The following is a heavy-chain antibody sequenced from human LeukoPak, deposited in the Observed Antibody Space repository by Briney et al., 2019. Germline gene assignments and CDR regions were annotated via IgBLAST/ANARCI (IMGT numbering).Heavy chain of an antibody. CDR2: IYYSGST. V-gene: IGHV4-39*01. Sequence: SETPSLTCTVSGGSISSSSYYWGWIRQPPGKGLEWIGSIYYSGSTYYNPSLKSRVTISVDTSKNQFSLKLSSVTAADTAVYYCARPRYCSSTSCYFGDWGQGTLVTVSS. CDR1: GGSISSSSYY. CDR3: ARPRYCSSTSCYFGD. D-gene: IGHD2-2*01. J-gene: IGHJ4*02.